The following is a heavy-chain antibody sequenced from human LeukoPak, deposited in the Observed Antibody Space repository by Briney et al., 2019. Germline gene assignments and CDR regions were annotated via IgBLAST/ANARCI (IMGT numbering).Heavy chain of an antibody. CDR2: IYYSGST. V-gene: IGHV4-31*03. Sequence: TLSLTCTVSGGSISSGGYYWSWIRQHPGKGLEWIGYIYYSGSTYYNPSLKSRVTISVDTSKNQFSLKLSSVTAADTAVYYCARGTVLRYFDWSYWGQGTLVTVSS. CDR1: GGSISSGGYY. CDR3: ARGTVLRYFDWSY. D-gene: IGHD3-9*01. J-gene: IGHJ4*02.